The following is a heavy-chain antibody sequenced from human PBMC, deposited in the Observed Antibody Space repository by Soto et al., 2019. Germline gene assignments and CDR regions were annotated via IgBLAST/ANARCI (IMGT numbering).Heavy chain of an antibody. D-gene: IGHD3-10*01. V-gene: IGHV3-15*07. CDR2: PKSKTDGGTT. CDR3: ATLATYGSVSYYVM. Sequence: GGSLRLSCAVSGFNVNDAWMNWVRQAPGKGLEWVGLPKSKTDGGTTDYSEPVRGRFTISRDDSKNILYLQMSSLKTEDAAVYYCATLATYGSVSYYVMWGQGTLVTVSS. CDR1: GFNVNDAW. J-gene: IGHJ4*02.